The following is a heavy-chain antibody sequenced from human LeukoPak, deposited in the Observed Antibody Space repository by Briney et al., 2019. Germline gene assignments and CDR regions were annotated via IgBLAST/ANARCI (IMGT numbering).Heavy chain of an antibody. V-gene: IGHV4-61*02. CDR3: AREYRGYTYGPYFDY. Sequence: SQTLSLTCTVSGVSISSGTYFWSWIRQPAGKGLEWIGRIYTNMNTNYNPSLKSRVTISVDTSKNQFSLSLTSVTAADAAVYYCAREYRGYTYGPYFDYWGQGTLVTVSS. J-gene: IGHJ4*02. CDR2: IYTNMNT. D-gene: IGHD5-18*01. CDR1: GVSISSGTYF.